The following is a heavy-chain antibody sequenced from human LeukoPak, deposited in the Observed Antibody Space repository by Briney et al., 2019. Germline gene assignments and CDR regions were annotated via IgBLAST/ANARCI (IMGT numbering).Heavy chain of an antibody. D-gene: IGHD3-10*01. CDR3: ARSLYYYGSDSFDI. V-gene: IGHV4-4*07. J-gene: IGHJ3*02. CDR1: GGSISSYY. CDR2: IYTSGTT. Sequence: SETLSLTCTVSGGSISSYYWSWIRQPAGKGLEWIGRIYTSGTTHYNPSLKSRVTMSVDTSKNQFSLKLSSVTAADTAVYYCARSLYYYGSDSFDIWGQGTMVTVSS.